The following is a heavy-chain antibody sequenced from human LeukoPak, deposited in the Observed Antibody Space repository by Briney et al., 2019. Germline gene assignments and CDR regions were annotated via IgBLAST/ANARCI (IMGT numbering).Heavy chain of an antibody. CDR3: ARRYTYGVDY. CDR2: INPNTGGT. D-gene: IGHD5-18*01. V-gene: IGHV1-2*02. J-gene: IGHJ4*02. Sequence: ASVKVSCKASGYTFTGYYMHWVRQAPGQGLEWMGWINPNTGGTNYAPKFQGRVTMNRDTSISTAYMELSWLTSDDTAVYYCARRYTYGVDYWGQGTLVTVSS. CDR1: GYTFTGYY.